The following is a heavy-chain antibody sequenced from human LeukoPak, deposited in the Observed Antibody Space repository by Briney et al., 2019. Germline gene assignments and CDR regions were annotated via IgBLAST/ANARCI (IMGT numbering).Heavy chain of an antibody. Sequence: PGGSLRLSCAASGFTVSSSYMSWVRQAPGQGLEWVSVIYSGGSTYYADSVKGRFTISRDNSKNTLYLQMNSLRAEDTAVYYCARPSARRSYFDYWGQGTLVTVSS. CDR1: GFTVSSSY. CDR3: ARPSARRSYFDY. CDR2: IYSGGST. J-gene: IGHJ4*02. V-gene: IGHV3-66*01.